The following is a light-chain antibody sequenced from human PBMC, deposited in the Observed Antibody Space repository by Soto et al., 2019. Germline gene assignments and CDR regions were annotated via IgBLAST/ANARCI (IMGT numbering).Light chain of an antibody. V-gene: IGLV2-8*01. CDR3: SSYAGSNNLV. CDR1: SSDVGGYNY. Sequence: QSAVTQPPSASGSPGQSVTISCTGTSSDVGGYNYVSWYQQHPGKAPKLMIYDVSKRPSGVPDRFSGSKSGNTASLTVSGLQAEDEADYYCSSYAGSNNLVFGGGTKLTVL. J-gene: IGLJ2*01. CDR2: DVS.